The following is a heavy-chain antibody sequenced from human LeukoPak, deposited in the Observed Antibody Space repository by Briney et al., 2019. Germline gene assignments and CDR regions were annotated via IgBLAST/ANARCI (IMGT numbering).Heavy chain of an antibody. CDR2: IYYSGST. D-gene: IGHD6-19*01. CDR1: GGSISSSSYY. Sequence: SETLSLTCTVSGGSISSSSYYWGWIHQPPGKGLEWIGSIYYSGSTYYNPSLKSRVTISVDTSKNQFSLKLSSATAADTAVYYCARLRNYGYSSGWSGRSTIYYFDYWGQGTLVTVSS. CDR3: ARLRNYGYSSGWSGRSTIYYFDY. J-gene: IGHJ4*02. V-gene: IGHV4-39*07.